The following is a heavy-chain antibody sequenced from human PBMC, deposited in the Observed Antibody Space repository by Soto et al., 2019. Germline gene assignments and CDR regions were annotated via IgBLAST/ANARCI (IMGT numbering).Heavy chain of an antibody. J-gene: IGHJ4*02. V-gene: IGHV4-4*07. CDR2: IYTGGST. CDR1: GGAISSYY. CDR3: AREVYSSSWYFDY. D-gene: IGHD6-13*01. Sequence: PSETLSLTCTVSGGAISSYYWSWIRQPAGKGLGWIGRIYTGGSTNYNPSLKSRVTMSVDTSKNQFSLKLSSVTAADTAVYYCAREVYSSSWYFDYWGQGTLVTVSS.